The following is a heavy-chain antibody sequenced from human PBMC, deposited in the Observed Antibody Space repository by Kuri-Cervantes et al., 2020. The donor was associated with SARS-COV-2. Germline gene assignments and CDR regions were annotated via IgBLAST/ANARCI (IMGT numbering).Heavy chain of an antibody. Sequence: ASVKVSCKASGYTFTSYDINWVRQATGQGLEWMGWMNPNSGNTGYAQKFQGRVTITRNTSISTAYMELSSLRSEDTAVYYCARWNYDFWSGYYYPLIDYWGQGTLVTVSS. CDR3: ARWNYDFWSGYYYPLIDY. J-gene: IGHJ4*02. V-gene: IGHV1-8*03. CDR1: GYTFTSYD. CDR2: MNPNSGNT. D-gene: IGHD3-3*01.